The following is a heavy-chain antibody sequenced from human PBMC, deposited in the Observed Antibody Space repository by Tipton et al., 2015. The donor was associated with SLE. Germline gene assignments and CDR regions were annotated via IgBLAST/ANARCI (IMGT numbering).Heavy chain of an antibody. Sequence: LRLSCTVSGGSITGYHWSWIRQLPGKGLEWIGYVYYTGTTNYDPSLRSRVTMSADTSRNQFSLRLSSVTTADTAVYYRARAGYDATGYFMNYCDYWGQGALVTVSS. J-gene: IGHJ4*02. CDR1: GGSITGYH. D-gene: IGHD3-22*01. V-gene: IGHV4-59*01. CDR2: VYYTGTT. CDR3: ARAGYDATGYFMNYCDY.